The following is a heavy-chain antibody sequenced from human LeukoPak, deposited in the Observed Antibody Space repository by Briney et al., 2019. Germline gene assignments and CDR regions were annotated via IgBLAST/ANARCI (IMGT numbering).Heavy chain of an antibody. Sequence: GGSLRLSCAASGFTFSTFAMNWVRQAPGKGLEWVSTISGSGVSTYYADSVKGRFTISRDNSKDTLYLQMNSLRAEDTAVYYCARDAFGVVISNGGYFDYWGQGTLVTVSS. CDR3: ARDAFGVVISNGGYFDY. V-gene: IGHV3-23*01. CDR1: GFTFSTFA. D-gene: IGHD3-3*01. CDR2: ISGSGVST. J-gene: IGHJ4*02.